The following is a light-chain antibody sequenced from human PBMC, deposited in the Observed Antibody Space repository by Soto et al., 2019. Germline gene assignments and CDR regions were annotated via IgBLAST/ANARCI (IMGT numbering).Light chain of an antibody. CDR3: QHRLRWPIT. V-gene: IGKV3-11*01. J-gene: IGKJ5*01. CDR1: QTVGRF. Sequence: DIVLTQSPSTLPLSPGDRVTLSCRASQTVGRFLSWYQHSPGQGPRVLVYDASNRATGVPARFSGSGSETDFTLTISSLEPEDFEVYYCQHRLRWPITFGQGTLLEIK. CDR2: DAS.